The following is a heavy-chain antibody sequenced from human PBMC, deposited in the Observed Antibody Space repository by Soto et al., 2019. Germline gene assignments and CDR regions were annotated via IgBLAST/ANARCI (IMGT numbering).Heavy chain of an antibody. CDR3: ARDSSYPLWFGEVDAFDI. J-gene: IGHJ3*02. CDR2: ISSSGSTI. V-gene: IGHV3-11*01. D-gene: IGHD3-10*01. CDR1: GFTFSDYY. Sequence: GGSLRLSCAASGFTFSDYYMSWIRQAPGKGLEWVSYISSSGSTIYYADSVKDRFTISRDNAKNSLYLQMNSLRAEDTAVYYCARDSSYPLWFGEVDAFDIWGQGTMVTVSS.